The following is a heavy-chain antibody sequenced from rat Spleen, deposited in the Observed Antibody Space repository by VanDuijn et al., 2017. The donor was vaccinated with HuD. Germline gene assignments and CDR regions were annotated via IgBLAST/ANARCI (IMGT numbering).Heavy chain of an antibody. CDR1: GFTFSHFY. CDR2: ISLGGGNT. D-gene: IGHD1-6*01. V-gene: IGHV5-25*01. J-gene: IGHJ3*01. CDR3: ARHALMYTTDSFTY. Sequence: EVQLVESGGGVVQPGRSMRLSCAASGFTFSHFYMAWVRQTPTKGLEWVASISLGGGNTYSRDSVRGRFTISRDNAKSTLYLQMDSLRSEDTATYYCARHALMYTTDSFTYWGQGTLVTVSS.